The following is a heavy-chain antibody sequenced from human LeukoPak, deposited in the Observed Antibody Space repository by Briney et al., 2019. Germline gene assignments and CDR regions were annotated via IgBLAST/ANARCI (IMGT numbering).Heavy chain of an antibody. CDR1: GFTFSSYG. CDR2: ISYDGSNK. CDR3: ARDGYGDYVFYMDV. V-gene: IGHV3-30*03. J-gene: IGHJ6*03. Sequence: GGTLRLSCAASGFTFSSYGMSWVRQAPGKGLEWVAVISYDGSNKYYADSVKGRFTISRDNSKNTLYLQMDSLRAEDTAVYYCARDGYGDYVFYMDVWGKGTTVTVSS. D-gene: IGHD4-17*01.